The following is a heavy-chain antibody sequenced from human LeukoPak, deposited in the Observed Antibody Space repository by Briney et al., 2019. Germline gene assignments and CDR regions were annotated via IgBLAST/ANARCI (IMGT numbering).Heavy chain of an antibody. V-gene: IGHV4-39*01. CDR1: GDSFSSSSHY. Sequence: SGTLSLTCTVSGDSFSSSSHYWGWLRQPPGRGLEWIGSIRNSGNTYYSPSLKSRVTISVDTSKNQFSLKLSSVTAADTAVYYCAMPASTVTSPVWGQGTLVTVSS. J-gene: IGHJ4*02. CDR3: AMPASTVTSPV. D-gene: IGHD4-17*01. CDR2: IRNSGNT.